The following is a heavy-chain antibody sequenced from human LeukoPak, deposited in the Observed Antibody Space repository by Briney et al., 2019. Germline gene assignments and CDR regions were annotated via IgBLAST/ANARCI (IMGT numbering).Heavy chain of an antibody. V-gene: IGHV4-34*01. CDR2: INHSGST. J-gene: IGHJ4*02. CDR1: GGSFSGYX. D-gene: IGHD3-3*01. Sequence: XXCAXYGGSFSGYXXSWIRQPPGKGXEWIGEINHSGSTNYNPSLKSRVTISVDTSKNQFSLKLSSVTAADTAVYYCARLRRFLESDYWGQGTLVTVSS. CDR3: ARLRRFLESDY.